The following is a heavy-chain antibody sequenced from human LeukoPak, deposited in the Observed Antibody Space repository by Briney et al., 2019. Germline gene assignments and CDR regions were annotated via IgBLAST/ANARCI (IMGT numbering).Heavy chain of an antibody. CDR1: GFTFSSYE. J-gene: IGHJ2*01. CDR2: ISSSGSTI. D-gene: IGHD3-22*01. Sequence: GGSLRLSCAASGFTFSSYEMNWVRQAPGKGLEWVSYISSSGSTIYYADSVKGRFTISRDNAKNSLYLQMNSLRAEDTAVCYCATLVALVVITHWYCDLWGRGTLVTVSS. V-gene: IGHV3-48*03. CDR3: ATLVALVVITHWYCDL.